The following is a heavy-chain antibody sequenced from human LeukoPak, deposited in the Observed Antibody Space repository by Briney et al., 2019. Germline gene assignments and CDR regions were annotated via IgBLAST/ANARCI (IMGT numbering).Heavy chain of an antibody. Sequence: GGALRLSCAPSGFTFDDSAMYWVRQAPGKGLEWVSLISGDGVSTYYADSVKGRFTISRDNSKNSLYLQMNSLRAEDTAMYYCARGLPPVMKYYFDYWGQGTLVTVSS. D-gene: IGHD4-11*01. J-gene: IGHJ4*02. CDR3: ARGLPPVMKYYFDY. CDR2: ISGDGVST. CDR1: GFTFDDSA. V-gene: IGHV3-43*02.